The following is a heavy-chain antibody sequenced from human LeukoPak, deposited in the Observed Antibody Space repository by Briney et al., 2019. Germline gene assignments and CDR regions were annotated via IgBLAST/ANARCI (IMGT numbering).Heavy chain of an antibody. V-gene: IGHV3-7*04. CDR2: IKQDGTEK. J-gene: IGHJ4*02. CDR1: GXTFSTYW. D-gene: IGHD1-26*01. CDR3: ARAVGPTHFDY. Sequence: PGGSLRLSWAASGXTFSTYWVSWVRQAPGKGLEWVANIKQDGTEKYYVDSVNGRFTISRDNAKNSLYLQMSSLRAEDTAMYYCARAVGPTHFDYWGQGTLVTVSS.